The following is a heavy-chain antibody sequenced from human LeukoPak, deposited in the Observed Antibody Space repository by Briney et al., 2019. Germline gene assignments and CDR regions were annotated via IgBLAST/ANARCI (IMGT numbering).Heavy chain of an antibody. CDR2: IYYSGST. D-gene: IGHD6-19*01. V-gene: IGHV4-39*07. CDR3: ARDTPKAVAGSWPHAFDI. J-gene: IGHJ3*02. Sequence: SETLSLTCTVSGGSISSSSYYWGWIRQPPGKGLEWIGSIYYSGSTYYNPSLKSRVTISVDTSKNQFSLKLSSVTAADTAVYYCARDTPKAVAGSWPHAFDIWGQGTMVTVSS. CDR1: GGSISSSSYY.